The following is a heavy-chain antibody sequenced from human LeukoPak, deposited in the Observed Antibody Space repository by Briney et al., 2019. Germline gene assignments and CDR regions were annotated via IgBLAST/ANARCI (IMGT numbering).Heavy chain of an antibody. CDR2: MNPNSGNT. V-gene: IGHV1-8*01. CDR1: GYTFTSYD. D-gene: IGHD5-24*01. J-gene: IGHJ6*03. CDR3: ARGEMATIRYYYYYMDV. Sequence: GASVKVSCKASGYTFTSYDINWVRQATGQGLEWMGWMNPNSGNTGYTQKFQGRVTITTDESTSTAYMELSSLRSEDTAVYYCARGEMATIRYYYYYMDVWGKGTTVTVSS.